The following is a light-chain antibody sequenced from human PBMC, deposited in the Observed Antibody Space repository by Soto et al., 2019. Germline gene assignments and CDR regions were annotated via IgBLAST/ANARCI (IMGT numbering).Light chain of an antibody. CDR3: QQYDSSPLT. CDR1: QSFTNSY. J-gene: IGKJ4*01. CDR2: GAS. Sequence: EIVLTQSPGTLSLSPGERATLSCRASQSFTNSYLAWYQQKPGQAPRLLIYGASSRATGIPDRFSGSGSGTDFTLTISRLEPEDFAVYYCQQYDSSPLTFGGGTKVEIK. V-gene: IGKV3-20*01.